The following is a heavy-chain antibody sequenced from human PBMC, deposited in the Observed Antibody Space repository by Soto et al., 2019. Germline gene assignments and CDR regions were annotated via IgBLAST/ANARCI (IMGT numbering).Heavy chain of an antibody. CDR2: INPNSGGT. D-gene: IGHD5-18*01. V-gene: IGHV1-2*02. CDR1: GYTVTGYY. Sequence: ASVKVSCKASGYTVTGYYMHWVRQAPEQGLEWMGWINPNSGGTNYAQKFQGRVTMTRDTSISTAYMELSRLRSDDTAVYYCARDLDTAMAPDAFDIWGQGTMVTVSS. J-gene: IGHJ3*02. CDR3: ARDLDTAMAPDAFDI.